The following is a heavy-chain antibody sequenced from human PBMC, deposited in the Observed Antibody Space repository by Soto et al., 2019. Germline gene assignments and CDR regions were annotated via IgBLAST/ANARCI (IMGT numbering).Heavy chain of an antibody. D-gene: IGHD6-6*01. CDR3: ARGLGIAARPFAFDI. CDR1: GFTVSSNY. V-gene: IGHV3-53*04. CDR2: IYSGGST. Sequence: GGSLRLSCAASGFTVSSNYMSWVRQAPGKGLEWVSVIYSGGSTYYADSVKGRFTISRHNSKNTLYLQMNSLRAEDTAVYYFARGLGIAARPFAFDIWGQGTMVTVSS. J-gene: IGHJ3*02.